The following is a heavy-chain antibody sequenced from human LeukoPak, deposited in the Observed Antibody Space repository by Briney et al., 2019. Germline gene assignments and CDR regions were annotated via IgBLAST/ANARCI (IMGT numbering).Heavy chain of an antibody. J-gene: IGHJ3*02. CDR3: ARGLLWFGESDMDDAFDI. Sequence: SETLFLTCTVSGGSISSYYWSWIRQPAGKGLEWIGRIYTSGSTNYNPSLKSRVTMSVDTSKNQFSLKLSSVTAADTAVYYCARGLLWFGESDMDDAFDIWGQGTMVTVSS. D-gene: IGHD3-10*01. CDR1: GGSISSYY. V-gene: IGHV4-4*07. CDR2: IYTSGST.